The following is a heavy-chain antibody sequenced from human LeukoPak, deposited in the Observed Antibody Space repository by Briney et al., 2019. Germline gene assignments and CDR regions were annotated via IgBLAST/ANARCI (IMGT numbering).Heavy chain of an antibody. CDR2: IWSDASEK. V-gene: IGHV3-33*03. CDR3: ARRGSGTYNFDS. CDR1: GFTFSTYG. Sequence: GRSLRLSCAASGFTFSTYGMHWVRQAPGRGLEWVAIIWSDASEKYYGDSVKGRFTSSRDNSNNTVPLQMNSLRAEDTAVYYCARRGSGTYNFDSWGQGTLVTVSS. J-gene: IGHJ4*02. D-gene: IGHD1-26*01.